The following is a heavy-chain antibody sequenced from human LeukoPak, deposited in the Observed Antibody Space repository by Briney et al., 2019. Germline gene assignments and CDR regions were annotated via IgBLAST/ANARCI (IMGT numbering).Heavy chain of an antibody. CDR1: GFTFSSYA. J-gene: IGHJ4*02. CDR3: AENSALEY. CDR2: ISYDGSNK. D-gene: IGHD1/OR15-1a*01. V-gene: IGHV3-30-3*01. Sequence: GWSLRLSCAASGFTFSSYAMHWVRQAPGKGLEWVAVISYDGSNKYYADSVKGRFTIPRDNSKNTLYLQMNSLRAEGTAVYYCAENSALEYWGQGTLVTVSS.